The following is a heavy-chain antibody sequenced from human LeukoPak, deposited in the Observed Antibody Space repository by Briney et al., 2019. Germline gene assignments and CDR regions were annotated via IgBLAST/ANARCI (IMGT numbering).Heavy chain of an antibody. CDR2: IIPIFGTA. V-gene: IGHV1-69*13. CDR3: ARDLPWRPPIRYFDWLHPQGGLDY. Sequence: ASVKVSCKASGGTFSSYAISWVRQAPGQGLEWMGGIIPIFGTANYAQKFQGRVTITADESTSTAYMELSSLRSEDTAVYYCARDLPWRPPIRYFDWLHPQGGLDYWGQGTLVTVS. J-gene: IGHJ4*02. D-gene: IGHD3-9*01. CDR1: GGTFSSYA.